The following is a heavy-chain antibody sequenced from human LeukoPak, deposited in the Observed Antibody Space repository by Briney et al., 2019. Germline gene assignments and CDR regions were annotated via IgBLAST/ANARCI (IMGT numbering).Heavy chain of an antibody. V-gene: IGHV4-34*01. CDR3: ARGVYSKSWFDP. J-gene: IGHJ5*02. CDR1: GGSFSGYY. CDR2: INHSGST. D-gene: IGHD4-11*01. Sequence: PETLSLTCAVYGGSFSGYYWSWIRQPPGKGLEWIGEINHSGSTNYNPSRKSRVTISVDTSKNQFSLKLSSVTAADTAVYYCARGVYSKSWFDPWGQGTLVTVSS.